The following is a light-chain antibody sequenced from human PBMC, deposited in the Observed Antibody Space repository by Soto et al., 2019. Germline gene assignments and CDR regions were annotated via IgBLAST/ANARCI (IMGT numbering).Light chain of an antibody. V-gene: IGKV1-5*01. CDR1: QSISSW. CDR2: DAS. Sequence: DIQMTQSPSTLSASVGDRVTITCRASQSISSWLAWYQQKPGKAPKLLIYDASSLESGVPSRFSGSGSGTEFTLTISILQPDDFATYYCQQYNIYSRTFGQGTKLESK. CDR3: QQYNIYSRT. J-gene: IGKJ1*01.